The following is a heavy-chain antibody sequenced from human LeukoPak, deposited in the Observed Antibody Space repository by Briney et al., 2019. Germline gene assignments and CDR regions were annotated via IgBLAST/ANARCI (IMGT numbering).Heavy chain of an antibody. V-gene: IGHV1-18*01. Sequence: ASVKVSCKASGYTFTGYGISWVRQAPGQGLEWMGWISAYNGNTNYAQKLQGRVTMTTDTSTSTAYMELRSLRSDDTAVYYCARDRRITMVRGVMGNWFDPWGQGTLVTVSS. CDR2: ISAYNGNT. D-gene: IGHD3-10*01. CDR3: ARDRRITMVRGVMGNWFDP. CDR1: GYTFTGYG. J-gene: IGHJ5*02.